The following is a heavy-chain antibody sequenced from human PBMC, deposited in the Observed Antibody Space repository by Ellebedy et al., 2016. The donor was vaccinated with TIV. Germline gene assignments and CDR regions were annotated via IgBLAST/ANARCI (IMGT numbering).Heavy chain of an antibody. D-gene: IGHD2-2*02. Sequence: AASVKVSCKASAYTFTTYGIYWVRQAPGQRLEWMGSINVGNGNTKNSQKFQGRVTFTRDTFASTAYMEVSSLRSEDTAVYYCARKNHYNYGMDIWGQGTTVTVSS. CDR2: INVGNGNT. V-gene: IGHV1-3*01. CDR1: AYTFTTYG. J-gene: IGHJ6*02. CDR3: ARKNHYNYGMDI.